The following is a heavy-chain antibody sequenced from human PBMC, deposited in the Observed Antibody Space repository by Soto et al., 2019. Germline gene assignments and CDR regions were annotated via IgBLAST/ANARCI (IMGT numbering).Heavy chain of an antibody. Sequence: GGSLRLSCAASGFTFSRYSMNWVWKAPGKGLEWVSSISSTTNYIYYGDSMKGRFTISRDNAKNSLYLEMNSLRAEDTAVYYCARESEDLTSNFDYWGQGTLVTVSS. V-gene: IGHV3-21*06. CDR1: GFTFSRYS. CDR2: ISSTTNYI. J-gene: IGHJ4*02. CDR3: ARESEDLTSNFDY.